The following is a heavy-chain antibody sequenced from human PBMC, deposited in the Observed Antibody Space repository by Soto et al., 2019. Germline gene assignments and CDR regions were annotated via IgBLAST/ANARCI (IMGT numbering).Heavy chain of an antibody. Sequence: QVQLVQSGAEVREPGATVKVSCKTSGYVFTNHFLHWVRQAPGQGLEWMGIINPSDGRATYAQKFQGRVSVTSATSTSAISLEARSPRSDDTAVYFCGREGSYYFDSRIDSWGQGTLVTVSS. CDR2: INPSDGRA. J-gene: IGHJ4*02. D-gene: IGHD3-10*01. CDR1: GYVFTNHF. V-gene: IGHV1-46*01. CDR3: GREGSYYFDSRIDS.